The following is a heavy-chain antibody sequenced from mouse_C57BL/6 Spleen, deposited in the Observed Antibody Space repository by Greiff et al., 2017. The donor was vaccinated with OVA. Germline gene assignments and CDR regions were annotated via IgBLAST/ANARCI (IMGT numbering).Heavy chain of an antibody. V-gene: IGHV1-81*01. Sequence: VQRVESGAELARPGASVKLSCKASGYTFTSYGISWVKQRTGQGLEWIGEIYPRSGNTYYNEKFKGKATLTADKSSSTAYMELRSLTSEDSAVYFCARYGNYYYYAMDYWGQGTSVTVSS. CDR1: GYTFTSYG. J-gene: IGHJ4*01. D-gene: IGHD2-1*01. CDR3: ARYGNYYYYAMDY. CDR2: IYPRSGNT.